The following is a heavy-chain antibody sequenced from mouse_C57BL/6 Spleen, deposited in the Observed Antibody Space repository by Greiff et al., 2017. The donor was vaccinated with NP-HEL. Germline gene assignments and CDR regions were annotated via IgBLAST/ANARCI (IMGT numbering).Heavy chain of an antibody. CDR3: ASLYYGSSPYAMDY. J-gene: IGHJ4*01. D-gene: IGHD1-1*01. V-gene: IGHV2-2*01. CDR2: IWSGGST. CDR1: GFSLTSYG. Sequence: VQLQESGPGLVQPSQSLSITCTVSGFSLTSYGVHWVRQSPGKGLEWLGVIWSGGSTDYNAAFISRLSISKDNSKSQVFFKMNSLQADDTAIYYCASLYYGSSPYAMDYWGQGTSVTVSS.